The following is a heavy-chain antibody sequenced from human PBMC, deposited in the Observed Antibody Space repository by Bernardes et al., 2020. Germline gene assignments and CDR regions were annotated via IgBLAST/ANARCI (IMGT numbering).Heavy chain of an antibody. CDR3: ARVGEGVVVPTALYYMDV. D-gene: IGHD2-2*01. CDR2: IHYSGRT. CDR1: GVSISSFY. V-gene: IGHV4-59*01. Sequence: SETLSLTCTVSGVSISSFYWSWIRQPPGKGLEWIGYIHYSGRTNYNPSLKSRVTISVDTSKNQFSLKLSSVTAADMAVYYCARVGEGVVVPTALYYMDVWGKGTTVTVSS. J-gene: IGHJ6*03.